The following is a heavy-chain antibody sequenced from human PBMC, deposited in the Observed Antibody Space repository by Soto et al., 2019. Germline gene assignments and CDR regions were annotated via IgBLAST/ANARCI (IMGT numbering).Heavy chain of an antibody. J-gene: IGHJ4*02. V-gene: IGHV3-23*01. D-gene: IGHD4-4*01. CDR3: ARLVTH. Sequence: EVQLLDSGGALVQPGGSLRLSCATSGFTFSNHAMSWVRQAPGKGLEGVSTFTTSGDFTYYADSVKGRFTISRDNSKSTLYLQMHSLRVEDTAVYYSARLVTHWGQGTLVTVSS. CDR1: GFTFSNHA. CDR2: FTTSGDFT.